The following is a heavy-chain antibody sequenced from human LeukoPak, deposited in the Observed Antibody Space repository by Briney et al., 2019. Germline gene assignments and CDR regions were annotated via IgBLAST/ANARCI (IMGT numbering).Heavy chain of an antibody. Sequence: SETLSLTCTVSGGSVSSGSYYWSWIRQPPGKGLEWIGYICYSGSTNYNPSLKSRVTISVDTSKNQFSLKLSSVTAADTAVYYCARDGYSYGYGIDYWGQGTLVTVSS. CDR1: GGSVSSGSYY. J-gene: IGHJ4*02. CDR3: ARDGYSYGYGIDY. D-gene: IGHD5-18*01. CDR2: ICYSGST. V-gene: IGHV4-61*01.